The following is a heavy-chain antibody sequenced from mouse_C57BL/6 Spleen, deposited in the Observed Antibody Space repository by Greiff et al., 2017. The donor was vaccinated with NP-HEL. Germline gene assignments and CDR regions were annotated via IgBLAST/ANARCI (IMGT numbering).Heavy chain of an antibody. J-gene: IGHJ3*01. CDR2: IYPGDGDT. D-gene: IGHD2-2*01. V-gene: IGHV1-82*01. Sequence: QVQLQQSGPELVKPGASVKISCKASGYAFSSSWMNWVKQRPGKGLEWIGRIYPGDGDTNYNGKFKGKATLTADKSSSTAYMQLSSLTSEDSAVYFCARSGGYDGAWFAYWGQGTLVTVSA. CDR1: GYAFSSSW. CDR3: ARSGGYDGAWFAY.